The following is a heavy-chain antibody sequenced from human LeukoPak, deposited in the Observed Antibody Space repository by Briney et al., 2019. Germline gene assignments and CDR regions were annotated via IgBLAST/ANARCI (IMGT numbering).Heavy chain of an antibody. D-gene: IGHD6-13*01. Sequence: GGSLRLSCAASGFTFRSYWMHWVRQVPGKGLVWVSLINSDGATSHADSVKGRFTISRDNAKNTLYLQMNSLRAEDTAVYYCARIGAGSSRDYWGQGTLVTVSS. CDR2: INSDGAT. V-gene: IGHV3-74*01. CDR3: ARIGAGSSRDY. CDR1: GFTFRSYW. J-gene: IGHJ4*02.